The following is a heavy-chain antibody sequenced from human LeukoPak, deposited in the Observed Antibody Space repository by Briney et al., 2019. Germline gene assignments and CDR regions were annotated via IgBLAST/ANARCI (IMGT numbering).Heavy chain of an antibody. CDR1: GFTFSSYG. Sequence: PGGSLRLSCAASGFTFSSYGMHWVRQAPGKGLDWVTVISYDGSYKYYAESVKGRFTISRGNSKKTLYLQMNSLRAEDTAVYYCAKDHGSGSYHDPNWFDPWGQGTLVTVSS. V-gene: IGHV3-30*18. J-gene: IGHJ5*02. D-gene: IGHD3-10*01. CDR2: ISYDGSYK. CDR3: AKDHGSGSYHDPNWFDP.